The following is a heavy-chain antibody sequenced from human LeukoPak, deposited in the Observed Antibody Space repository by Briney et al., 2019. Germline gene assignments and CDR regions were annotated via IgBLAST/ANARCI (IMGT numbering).Heavy chain of an antibody. CDR3: ARAPPMVRGVTKSNWFDP. CDR2: IYPSGGST. D-gene: IGHD3-10*01. V-gene: IGHV1-46*01. CDR1: GDTFTSYY. J-gene: IGHJ5*02. Sequence: GASVKVSCKASGDTFTSYYMLWVRPAPGQGVVWMGIIYPSGGSTSYAQKFQGRATMTRDTSTSTVYMELSSLRSEDTAVYYCARAPPMVRGVTKSNWFDPWGQGTLVTVSS.